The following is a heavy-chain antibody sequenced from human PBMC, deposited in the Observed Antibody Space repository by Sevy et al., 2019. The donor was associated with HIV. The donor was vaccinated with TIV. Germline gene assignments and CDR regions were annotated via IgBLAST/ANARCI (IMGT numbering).Heavy chain of an antibody. CDR3: AKDLNTAMVTYYFDY. D-gene: IGHD5-18*01. J-gene: IGHJ4*02. V-gene: IGHV3-23*01. CDR2: ISGRGGST. Sequence: EGSLRLSCAASGFTFSSYAMSWVRQAPGKGLEWVSAISGRGGSTYYADSVKGRFTISRDNSKNTLYLQMNSLRAEDTAVYYCAKDLNTAMVTYYFDYWGQGTLVTVSS. CDR1: GFTFSSYA.